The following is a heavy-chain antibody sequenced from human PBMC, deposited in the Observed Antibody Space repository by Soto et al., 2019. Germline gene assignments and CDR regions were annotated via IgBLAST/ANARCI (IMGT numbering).Heavy chain of an antibody. CDR2: INTSGGT. D-gene: IGHD5-12*01. Sequence: QAQLQQWGAGLLKPSETLSLTCAVNGASFSDYNWSWIRQPPGKRLEWIGEINTSGGTNYNPSLKSRVTISVDTYKNEFSLKLSSVTAADTAVYYCARGVATIRDWGQGTLGTVSS. V-gene: IGHV4-34*02. J-gene: IGHJ4*02. CDR3: ARGVATIRD. CDR1: GASFSDYN.